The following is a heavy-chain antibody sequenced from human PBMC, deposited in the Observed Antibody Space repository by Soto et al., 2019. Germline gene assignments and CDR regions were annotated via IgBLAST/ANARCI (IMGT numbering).Heavy chain of an antibody. CDR1: GFTFSSYA. Sequence: QVQVVESGGGVVQPGRSLRLSCAASGFTFSSYAMHGVRQAPGKGLEWVAVISYDGSNKYYADSVKGRFTISRDNSKNPLYLQMNSLRAEDTAVDHCASSSGVVVVNDYWGQGTLVTVSS. D-gene: IGHD2-15*01. CDR2: ISYDGSNK. J-gene: IGHJ4*02. V-gene: IGHV3-30-3*01. CDR3: ASSSGVVVVNDY.